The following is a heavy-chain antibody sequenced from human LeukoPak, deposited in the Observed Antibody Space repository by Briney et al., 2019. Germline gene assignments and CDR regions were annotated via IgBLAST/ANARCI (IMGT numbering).Heavy chain of an antibody. D-gene: IGHD6-13*01. CDR2: ISGCGGST. CDR3: AHDKAAARYDY. V-gene: IGHV3-23*01. CDR1: GFTFNSYA. J-gene: IGHJ4*02. Sequence: GGSLRLSCAASGFTFNSYAMSWVRQAPGKGLEWVSAISGCGGSTYYANSVKGRFTISRDNSKNTLYLQMNSLRAEDTAVYYCAHDKAAARYDYWGQGTLVTVSS.